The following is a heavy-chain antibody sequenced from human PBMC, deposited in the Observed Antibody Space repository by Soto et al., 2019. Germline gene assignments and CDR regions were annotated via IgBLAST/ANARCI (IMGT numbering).Heavy chain of an antibody. CDR1: GGSISSGGYY. J-gene: IGHJ5*02. D-gene: IGHD3-22*01. CDR2: IYYSGST. Sequence: SETLSLTCTVSGGSISSGGYYWSWIRQHPGKGLEWIGYIYYSGSTYYNPSLKSRVTISVDTSKNQFSLKLSSVTAADTAVYYCAGQPPSYYYDSSGYSGWFDPWGQGTLVTVSS. CDR3: AGQPPSYYYDSSGYSGWFDP. V-gene: IGHV4-31*03.